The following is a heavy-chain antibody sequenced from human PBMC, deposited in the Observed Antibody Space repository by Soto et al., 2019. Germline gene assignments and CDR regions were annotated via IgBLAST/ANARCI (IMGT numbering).Heavy chain of an antibody. CDR1: GFTFSTYS. Sequence: GGSLRLSCAASGFTFSTYSMHWVRQAPGKGLEYVSAISSNGGYTYYANSVKGRFTISRDNSKNTLYLQMSSLRAEDTAVYYCVKDRFLTGYGIDYRAQRTPVTVSS. CDR2: ISSNGGYT. CDR3: VKDRFLTGYGIDY. J-gene: IGHJ4*02. D-gene: IGHD3-9*01. V-gene: IGHV3-64*01.